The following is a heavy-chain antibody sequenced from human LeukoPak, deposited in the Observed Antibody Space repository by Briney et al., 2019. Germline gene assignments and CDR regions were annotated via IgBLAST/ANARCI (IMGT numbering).Heavy chain of an antibody. Sequence: SETLSLTCAVYGGSFSGYYWSWIRQPPGKGLEWIGEINHSGSTNYNPSLKSRVTISVDTSKNQFSLKLSSVTAADTAVYYCARHEWFGSFDYWGQGALVTVSS. D-gene: IGHD3-10*01. CDR2: INHSGST. J-gene: IGHJ4*02. V-gene: IGHV4-34*01. CDR3: ARHEWFGSFDY. CDR1: GGSFSGYY.